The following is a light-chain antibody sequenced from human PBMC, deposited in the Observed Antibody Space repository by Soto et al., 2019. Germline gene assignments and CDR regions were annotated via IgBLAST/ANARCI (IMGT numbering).Light chain of an antibody. CDR1: SSDVGTYNS. Sequence: QSVLTQPAAVSRSPGQSIAISCTGTSSDVGTYNSVSWYQQYPGKAPKLMIHDVSNRPSGVSDRFSGSKSGNTASLTISGLQSEHEADYYCSSYTSSSSYVFGSGTKVTVL. CDR3: SSYTSSSSYV. CDR2: DVS. J-gene: IGLJ1*01. V-gene: IGLV2-14*01.